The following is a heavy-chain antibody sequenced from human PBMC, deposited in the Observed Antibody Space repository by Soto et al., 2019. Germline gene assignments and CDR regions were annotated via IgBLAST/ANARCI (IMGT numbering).Heavy chain of an antibody. CDR3: ADGSSSSFHLRY. CDR1: GGTFSSYT. J-gene: IGHJ4*02. Sequence: GASVKVSCKASGGTFSSYTISWVRQAPGQGLEWMGRIIPILGIANYAQKFQGRVTITADKSTSTAYMELSSLRSEDTAVYYCADGSSSSFHLRYWGQGTLVTVSS. V-gene: IGHV1-69*02. CDR2: IIPILGIA. D-gene: IGHD6-6*01.